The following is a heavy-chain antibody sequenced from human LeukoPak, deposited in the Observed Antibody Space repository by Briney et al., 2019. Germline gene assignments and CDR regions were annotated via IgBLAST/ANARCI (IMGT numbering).Heavy chain of an antibody. CDR2: ISSSGTAT. CDR3: ARPARSGIYYPDAFEN. Sequence: PGGSLRLSCTASGFTFDDYYITWIRQAPGKGLDWVAYISSSGTATYYAGSVKGRFTISRDNAKNSLYLQMDSLKAEDTAMYYCARPARSGIYYPDAFENWGQGTMVTVSS. V-gene: IGHV3-11*04. CDR1: GFTFDDYY. J-gene: IGHJ3*02. D-gene: IGHD3-10*01.